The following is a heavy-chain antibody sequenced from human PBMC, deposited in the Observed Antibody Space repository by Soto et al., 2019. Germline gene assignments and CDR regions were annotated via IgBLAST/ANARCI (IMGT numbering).Heavy chain of an antibody. CDR3: AKDRDTAMGTLFDY. CDR1: GYTFTSCA. V-gene: IGHV1-3*01. J-gene: IGHJ4*02. D-gene: IGHD5-18*01. Sequence: QVQLVQSGTEVKKPGASVKVSCKASGYTFTSCAMHWVRQAPGQRLEWMGWINAGNGDTNYSQKFQGRVTISRDTSANTVYMGLSSLRAEDTAVYYCAKDRDTAMGTLFDYWGQGTLVTVSS. CDR2: INAGNGDT.